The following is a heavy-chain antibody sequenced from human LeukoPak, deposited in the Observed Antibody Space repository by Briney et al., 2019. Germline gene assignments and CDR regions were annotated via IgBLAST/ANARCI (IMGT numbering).Heavy chain of an antibody. CDR3: VKGYCSSISCYGDY. Sequence: GGSLRLSCSASGFTFSSYAMHWVRQAPGKGLEYVSAISSNGGSTYYADSVKGRFTISRDNSKNTLYLQMSSLRAEDTAVYYCVKGYCSSISCYGDYWGQGTLVTSSS. CDR2: ISSNGGST. D-gene: IGHD2-2*01. V-gene: IGHV3-64D*09. J-gene: IGHJ4*02. CDR1: GFTFSSYA.